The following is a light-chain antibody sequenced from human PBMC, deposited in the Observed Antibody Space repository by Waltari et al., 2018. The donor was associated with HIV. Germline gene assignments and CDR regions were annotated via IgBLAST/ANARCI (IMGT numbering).Light chain of an antibody. Sequence: QSALTQPRSVSGSPGQSVTISCTGTSSDVGGYNYVSWYQQHPGKAPKLMFYDVSNRSSGVPDRFSCSKSGNAASLTISGLQAEDEADYYCCSYAGSPWVFGGGTKLTVL. J-gene: IGLJ3*02. V-gene: IGLV2-11*01. CDR3: CSYAGSPWV. CDR1: SSDVGGYNY. CDR2: DVS.